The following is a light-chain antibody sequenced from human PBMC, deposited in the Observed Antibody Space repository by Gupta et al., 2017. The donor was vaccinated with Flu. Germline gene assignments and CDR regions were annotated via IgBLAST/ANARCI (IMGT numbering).Light chain of an antibody. CDR1: NIGSKS. CDR2: DDS. Sequence: SYVLTPPPSVSVAPGPTARITCGGNNIGSKSVHWYQQKPGQAPVVVVHDDSDRSSGIPERFSGSNSGNTATLTITRVEAGDEADYYCQVWDSSSDHFGMFGGGTKLTVL. CDR3: QVWDSSSDHFGM. J-gene: IGLJ3*02. V-gene: IGLV3-21*02.